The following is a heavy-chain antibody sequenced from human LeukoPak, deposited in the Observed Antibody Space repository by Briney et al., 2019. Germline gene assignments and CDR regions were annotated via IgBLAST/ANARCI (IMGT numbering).Heavy chain of an antibody. J-gene: IGHJ4*02. V-gene: IGHV5-51*01. D-gene: IGHD3-10*01. Sequence: GESLKISCKGSGYSFTSYWIGRVRQMPGKGLEWMGIIYPGDSDTRNSPSFQGQVTISADKSISTAYLQWSSLKASDTAMYYCARQYGSGSYYNPAGFDYWGQGTLVTVSS. CDR2: IYPGDSDT. CDR3: ARQYGSGSYYNPAGFDY. CDR1: GYSFTSYW.